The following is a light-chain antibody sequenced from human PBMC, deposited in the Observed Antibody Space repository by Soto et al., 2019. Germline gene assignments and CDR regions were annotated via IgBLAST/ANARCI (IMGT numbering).Light chain of an antibody. V-gene: IGLV1-40*01. CDR2: GNT. CDR3: QSYDSSLSDLYV. CDR1: SSNIGAGYE. J-gene: IGLJ1*01. Sequence: QSVLTQPPSVSGAPGQRVTISCTGSSSNIGAGYEVNWYQHLPGAAPKLLIYGNTNRPSGVPDRFSGSKSGTSASLAITGLQAEDEADYYCQSYDSSLSDLYVFGTGTKLTVL.